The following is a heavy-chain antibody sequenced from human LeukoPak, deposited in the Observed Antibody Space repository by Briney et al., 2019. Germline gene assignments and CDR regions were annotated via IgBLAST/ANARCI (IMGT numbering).Heavy chain of an antibody. CDR1: GFTFTSSA. V-gene: IGHV1-58*01. Sequence: TSVKVSCKASGFTFTSSAVQWVRQARGQRLEWIGWIVVGSGNTNYAQKFQERVTITRDMSTSTAYMELSSLRSEDTAVYYCAVYYYGSGSLPYYYYYGMDVWGQGTTVTVSS. CDR2: IVVGSGNT. J-gene: IGHJ6*02. D-gene: IGHD3-10*01. CDR3: AVYYYGSGSLPYYYYYGMDV.